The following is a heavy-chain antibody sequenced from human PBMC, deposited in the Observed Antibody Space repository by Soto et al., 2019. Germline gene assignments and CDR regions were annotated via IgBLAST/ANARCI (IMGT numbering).Heavy chain of an antibody. D-gene: IGHD2-2*01. CDR3: AREKVVPAAKIYYYGMDV. V-gene: IGHV1-46*01. CDR2: INPSGGST. Sequence: ASVKVSCKASGYTFTSYYMHWVRQAPGQGLEWMGIINPSGGSTSYAQKFQGRVTMTRDTSTSTVYMELSSLRSEDTAVYYCAREKVVPAAKIYYYGMDVWGQGTTVTVS. CDR1: GYTFTSYY. J-gene: IGHJ6*02.